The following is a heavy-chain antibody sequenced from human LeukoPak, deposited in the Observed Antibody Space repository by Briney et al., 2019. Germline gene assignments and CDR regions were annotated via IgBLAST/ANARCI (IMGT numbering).Heavy chain of an antibody. CDR3: ARDAEQWLPLWYFDL. CDR1: GYSISSGYY. Sequence: SETLSLTWAVSGYSISSGYYWGWIRQPRGKGLEWIGSIYHSGSTYYNPSLKSRVTISVDTSKNQFSLKLSSVTAADTAVYYCARDAEQWLPLWYFDLWGRGTLVTVSS. CDR2: IYHSGST. V-gene: IGHV4-38-2*02. J-gene: IGHJ2*01. D-gene: IGHD6-19*01.